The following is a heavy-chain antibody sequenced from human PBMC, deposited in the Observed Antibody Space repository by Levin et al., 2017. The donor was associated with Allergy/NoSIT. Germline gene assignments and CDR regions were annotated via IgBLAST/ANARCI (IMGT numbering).Heavy chain of an antibody. CDR1: GFTVSSNY. CDR2: IYSGGST. D-gene: IGHD2-21*01. J-gene: IGHJ3*02. Sequence: GGSLRLSCAASGFTVSSNYMSWVRQAPGKGLEWVSVIYSGGSTYYADSVKGRFTISRDNSKNTLYLQMNSLRAEDTAVYYCARVYCGGDCYWDAFDIWGQGTMVTVSS. V-gene: IGHV3-53*01. CDR3: ARVYCGGDCYWDAFDI.